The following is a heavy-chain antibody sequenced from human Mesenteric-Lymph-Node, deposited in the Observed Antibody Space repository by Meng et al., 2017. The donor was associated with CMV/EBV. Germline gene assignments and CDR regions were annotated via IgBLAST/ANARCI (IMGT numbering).Heavy chain of an antibody. CDR2: IYHSGST. CDR3: ARLVTIFGGAFDY. Sequence: SETLSPTCTVSGYSTSSGYYWGRFRQPPGKGLEWIGSIYHSGSTYYNPSLKSRVTISVDTSKNRFSLKLSSVTAADTAVYYCARLVTIFGGAFDYWGQGTLVTVSS. J-gene: IGHJ4*02. D-gene: IGHD3-9*01. CDR1: GYSTSSGYY. V-gene: IGHV4-38-2*02.